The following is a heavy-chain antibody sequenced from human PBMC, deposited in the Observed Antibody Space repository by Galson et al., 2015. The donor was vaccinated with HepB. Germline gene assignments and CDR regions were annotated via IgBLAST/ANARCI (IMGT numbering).Heavy chain of an antibody. Sequence: SVKVSCKASGYTFTSYGISWVRQAPGQGLEWMGWISAYNGSTNYAQKLQGRVTMTTDTSTSTAYMELRSLRSDDTAVYYCARDQVRGYYDFWSGSGGCWFDPWGQGTLVTVSS. CDR1: GYTFTSYG. CDR2: ISAYNGST. CDR3: ARDQVRGYYDFWSGSGGCWFDP. D-gene: IGHD3-3*01. J-gene: IGHJ5*02. V-gene: IGHV1-18*04.